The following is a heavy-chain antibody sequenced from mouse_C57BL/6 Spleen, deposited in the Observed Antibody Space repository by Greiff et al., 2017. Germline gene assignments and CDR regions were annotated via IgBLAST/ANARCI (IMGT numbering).Heavy chain of an antibody. V-gene: IGHV1-52*01. Sequence: VQLQQPGAELVRPGSSVKLSCKASGYTFTSYWMHWVKQRPIQGLEWIGNIDPSDSETHYNQKFKDKATLTVDKSSSTAYMQLSSLTSEDSAVYYCARITTVVATNAMDYWGQGTSVTVSS. CDR1: GYTFTSYW. J-gene: IGHJ4*01. D-gene: IGHD1-1*01. CDR2: IDPSDSET. CDR3: ARITTVVATNAMDY.